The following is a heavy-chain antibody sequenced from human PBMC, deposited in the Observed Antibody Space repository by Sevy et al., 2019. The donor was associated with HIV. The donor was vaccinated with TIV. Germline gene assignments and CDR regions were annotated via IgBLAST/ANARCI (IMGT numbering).Heavy chain of an antibody. CDR1: GGSFSGYY. D-gene: IGHD2-2*01. CDR2: INHSGST. J-gene: IGHJ3*02. V-gene: IGHV4-34*01. Sequence: SETLSLTCAVYGGSFSGYYWSWIRQPPGKGLEWIGEINHSGSTNYNPSLKSRVTISVDTSKNQFSLKLSPVTAADTAVYYCAGHCSSTSCSHAFDIWGQGTMVTVSS. CDR3: AGHCSSTSCSHAFDI.